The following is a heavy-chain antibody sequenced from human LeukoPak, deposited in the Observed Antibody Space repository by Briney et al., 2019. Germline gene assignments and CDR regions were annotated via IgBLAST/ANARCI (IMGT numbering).Heavy chain of an antibody. V-gene: IGHV1-18*01. CDR2: ISPYTGKT. CDR1: GYTFDSCG. Sequence: GASVKVSCKASGYTFDSCGITWVRQAPGQGLEWVGWISPYTGKTDYGQKFQGRVTMTTDTSTSTAYMELTSLRSDDTAVYCCAKNSSGGYSDYWGQGTLVTVSS. D-gene: IGHD6-19*01. CDR3: AKNSSGGYSDY. J-gene: IGHJ4*02.